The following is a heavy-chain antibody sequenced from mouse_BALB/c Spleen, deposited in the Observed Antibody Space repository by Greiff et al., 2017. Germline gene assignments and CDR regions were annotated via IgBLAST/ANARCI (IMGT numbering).Heavy chain of an antibody. D-gene: IGHD4-1*01. CDR1: GYTFSSYW. Sequence: QVQLKQSGAELMKPGASVKISCKATGYTFSSYWIEWVKQRPGHGLEWIGEILPGSGSTNYNEKFKGKATFTADTSSNTAYMQLSSLTSEDSAVYYCARRGLGGAYWGQGTLVTVSA. J-gene: IGHJ3*01. CDR2: ILPGSGST. V-gene: IGHV1-9*01. CDR3: ARRGLGGAY.